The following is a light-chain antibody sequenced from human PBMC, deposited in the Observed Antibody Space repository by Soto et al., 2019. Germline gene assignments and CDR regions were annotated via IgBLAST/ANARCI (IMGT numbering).Light chain of an antibody. CDR2: GAS. J-gene: IGKJ2*01. V-gene: IGKV3-15*01. Sequence: EIVVTQSPATLSVSPGVGATLSCRASQSVSANLAWYQQKPGQAPRLLIYGASTRATGIPARFSGSGSGTEFTLTINSVLSEDFAVYYCQQYNNWPPYTFGQGTKLEVK. CDR1: QSVSAN. CDR3: QQYNNWPPYT.